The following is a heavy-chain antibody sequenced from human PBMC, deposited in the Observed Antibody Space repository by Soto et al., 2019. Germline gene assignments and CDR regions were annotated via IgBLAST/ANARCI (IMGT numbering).Heavy chain of an antibody. CDR3: ARHALAVSSHPQLSWFYP. D-gene: IGHD3-16*02. V-gene: IGHV4-59*08. CDR1: GGSISSYY. J-gene: IGHJ5*02. CDR2: IYYSGST. Sequence: SETLSLTCTVSGGSISSYYWSWIRQPPGKGLEWIGYIYYSGSTNYNPSLKSRVTISVDTSKNQFSLKLSSVTAADTAVYYCARHALAVSSHPQLSWFYPCGQGTLVTVSS.